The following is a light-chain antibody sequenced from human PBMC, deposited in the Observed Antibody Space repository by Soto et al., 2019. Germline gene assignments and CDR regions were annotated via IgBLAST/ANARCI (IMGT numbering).Light chain of an antibody. CDR1: QSVGNNY. V-gene: IGKV3-20*01. CDR3: QQYGDSPT. J-gene: IGKJ1*01. Sequence: EIVLTQSPGTLSLSPGERATLSCRASQSVGNNYLAWYQQKPGQAPRLLIYGASSRATGIPDRFSGSGSGTDFTLTISRLEPEDFAVYYCQQYGDSPTFGQGTKVDIK. CDR2: GAS.